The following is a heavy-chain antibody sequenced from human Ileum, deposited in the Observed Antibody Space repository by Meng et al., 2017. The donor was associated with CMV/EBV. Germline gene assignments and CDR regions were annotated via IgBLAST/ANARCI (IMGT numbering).Heavy chain of an antibody. V-gene: IGHV3-11*01. CDR2: ISGSDSTI. CDR1: GFTFSAYY. Sequence: GESLKISCAASGFTFSAYYMSWIRQAPGKGLEWVAFISGSDSTIYYADSVKGRFTISRDNAKNSLYLQMNSRRAEDTAVYYCARGGASCGGDCYFNDFDYWGQGTRVTVSS. D-gene: IGHD2-21*01. J-gene: IGHJ4*02. CDR3: ARGGASCGGDCYFNDFDY.